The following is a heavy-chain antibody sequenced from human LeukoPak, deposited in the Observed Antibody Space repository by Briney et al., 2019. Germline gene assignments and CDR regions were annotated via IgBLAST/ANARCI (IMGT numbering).Heavy chain of an antibody. Sequence: GGSLRLSCAASGFTFSSYEMNWVRQAPGKGLEWVSYISSSGSTIYYADSVKGRLTISRDNAKNSLYLQMNSLRAEDTAVYYCARAEVGANHFDYWGQGTLVTVSS. V-gene: IGHV3-48*03. D-gene: IGHD1-26*01. CDR3: ARAEVGANHFDY. J-gene: IGHJ4*02. CDR2: ISSSGSTI. CDR1: GFTFSSYE.